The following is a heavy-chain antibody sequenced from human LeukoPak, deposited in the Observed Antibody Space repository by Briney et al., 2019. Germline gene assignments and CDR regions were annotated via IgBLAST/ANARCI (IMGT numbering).Heavy chain of an antibody. V-gene: IGHV1-69*13. Sequence: SVNVSCKASGGTFSSYAISWVRQAPGQGLEWMGGIIPIFGTANYAQKFQGRVTITADESTSTAYMELSSLRSEDTAVYYCAPGGSGNRWFDPWGQGTLVTVSS. CDR2: IIPIFGTA. D-gene: IGHD4-23*01. J-gene: IGHJ5*02. CDR3: APGGSGNRWFDP. CDR1: GGTFSSYA.